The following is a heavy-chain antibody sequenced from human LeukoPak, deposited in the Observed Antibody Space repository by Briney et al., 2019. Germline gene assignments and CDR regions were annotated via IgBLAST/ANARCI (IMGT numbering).Heavy chain of an antibody. CDR3: AKAPGYDYGGYVEDYYFDY. CDR1: GFTFSSYG. V-gene: IGHV3-30*02. Sequence: QPGGSLRLSCAASGFTFSSYGMHWVRQAPGKGLEWVAFIRYDGSNKYYADSVKGRFTISRDNSKNTLYLQMNSLRAEDTAVYYCAKAPGYDYGGYVEDYYFDYWGQGTLVTVSS. J-gene: IGHJ4*02. CDR2: IRYDGSNK. D-gene: IGHD4-17*01.